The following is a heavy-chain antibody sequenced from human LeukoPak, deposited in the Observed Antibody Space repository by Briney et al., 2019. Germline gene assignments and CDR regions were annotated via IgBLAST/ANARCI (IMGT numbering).Heavy chain of an antibody. V-gene: IGHV4-34*01. CDR3: VRSPRYSGYDYGSDY. D-gene: IGHD5-12*01. CDR1: GGSFSAYY. CDR2: INHSGRT. J-gene: IGHJ4*02. Sequence: PSETLSLTCAVYGGSFSAYYWSWIRQPPGKGLEWIGEINHSGRTNYNASLKSRVTISVDTSKNQFSLKMSYVTAADTAVYYCVRSPRYSGYDYGSDYRGRGILVTVSS.